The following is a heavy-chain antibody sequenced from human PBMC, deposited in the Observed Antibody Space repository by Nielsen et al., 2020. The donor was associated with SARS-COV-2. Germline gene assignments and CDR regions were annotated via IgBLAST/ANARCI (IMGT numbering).Heavy chain of an antibody. J-gene: IGHJ6*02. CDR3: ARPLLGHYYALDV. CDR2: INHRGRT. Sequence: GSLRLSCAVYGGSLSFHYWSWVRQPPGKGLEWIGEINHRGRTNYNPSLKNRVTISVDTSTKQFSLRLTSVTAADTAVYYCARPLLGHYYALDVWGQGTAVTVPS. D-gene: IGHD3-16*01. CDR1: GGSLSFHY. V-gene: IGHV4-34*01.